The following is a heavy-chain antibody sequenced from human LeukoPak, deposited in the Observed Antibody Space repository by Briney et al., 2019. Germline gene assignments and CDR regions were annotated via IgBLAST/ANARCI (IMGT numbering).Heavy chain of an antibody. CDR2: IVSDGSHT. CDR1: GFTFSSYW. Sequence: PGGSLRLSCAASGFTFSSYWMNWVRQVPGKGLVWVSRIVSDGSHTNYADSVKGRFTISRDNAKNTLYLQMNSLRVEDTAVYYCARGRPHGNDYWGQGTLVTVSS. J-gene: IGHJ4*02. CDR3: ARGRPHGNDY. V-gene: IGHV3-74*01. D-gene: IGHD4-23*01.